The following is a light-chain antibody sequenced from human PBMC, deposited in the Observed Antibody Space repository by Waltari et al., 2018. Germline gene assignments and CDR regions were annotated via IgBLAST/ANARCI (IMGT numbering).Light chain of an antibody. J-gene: IGKJ4*01. Sequence: EIVLAQSTGTLSLSTGDRATLSCRASKTVSTIALSWYQQKPGQAPRVLIYSRYNRATGIPDRFSGSGSEKDFTLTINRLAPEDFAMYYCQQYDGIVVTFGGGTKGEI. V-gene: IGKV3-20*01. CDR3: QQYDGIVVT. CDR2: SRY. CDR1: KTVSTIA.